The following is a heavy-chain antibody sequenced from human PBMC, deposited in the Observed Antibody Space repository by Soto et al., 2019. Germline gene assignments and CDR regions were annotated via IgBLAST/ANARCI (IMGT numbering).Heavy chain of an antibody. Sequence: QVQLVQPGAEVKKPGASVKVSCTPSGYNFKSFDINWVRQASGQGLEWMGWVNPSTGEANYGEKFQGRLTMTRDTSTNTVSMELRRLTSEATAVYYCVRDNWNSNFDYCGMDVWGHGTTVIVS. CDR3: VRDNWNSNFDYCGMDV. D-gene: IGHD1-7*01. CDR2: VNPSTGEA. V-gene: IGHV1-8*02. CDR1: GYNFKSFD. J-gene: IGHJ6*02.